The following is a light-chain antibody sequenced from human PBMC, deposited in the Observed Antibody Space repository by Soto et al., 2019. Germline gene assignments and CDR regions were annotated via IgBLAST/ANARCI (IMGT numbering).Light chain of an antibody. CDR3: QQSYSTLGT. CDR2: GAS. Sequence: IQMTQSPSSLAASVGDRVIITCRADYGINNYLNWYQQKPGTVPKLLIYGASTLQSGVPSRFSGSGSGRVFTLTINGLQPEDFATYYCQQSYSTLGTFGRGTRVQI. J-gene: IGKJ2*01. CDR1: YGINNY. V-gene: IGKV1-39*01.